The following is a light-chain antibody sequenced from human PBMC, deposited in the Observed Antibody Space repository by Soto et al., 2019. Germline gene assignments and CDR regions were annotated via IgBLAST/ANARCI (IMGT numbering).Light chain of an antibody. CDR3: SSYTSSSPLV. V-gene: IGLV2-14*01. J-gene: IGLJ1*01. Sequence: QYVLTKPASVSGSPGQSITISCTGTSSDVGGYNYVSWYQQHPGKAPKLMIYEVSDRPSGVSNRFSGSKSGNTASLTISGLHAEDEVDYYCSSYTSSSPLVFGTGTKLTV. CDR2: EVS. CDR1: SSDVGGYNY.